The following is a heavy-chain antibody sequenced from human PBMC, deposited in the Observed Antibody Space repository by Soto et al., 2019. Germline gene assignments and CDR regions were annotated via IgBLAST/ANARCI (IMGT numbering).Heavy chain of an antibody. CDR1: GGSISTVNYW. D-gene: IGHD7-27*01. CDR2: IYNGGST. J-gene: IGHJ4*02. V-gene: IGHV4-30-4*01. CDR3: ARGPSGDTVDS. Sequence: QVQLQESGPGLVKPSQTLSLTCTVSGGSISTVNYWWSWIRQSPDMGLEWIGHIYNGGSTYNNPSLESRVTRSVATSKNRLSLTLSSVSAADTAGYYCARGPSGDTVDSWGQGTLVTVSS.